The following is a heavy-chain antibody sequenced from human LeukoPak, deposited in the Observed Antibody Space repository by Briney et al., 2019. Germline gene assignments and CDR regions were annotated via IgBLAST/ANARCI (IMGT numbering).Heavy chain of an antibody. J-gene: IGHJ4*02. Sequence: SETLSLTCAVYGGSFSGYYWSWIRRPPGKGLEWIGEINHSGSTNYNPSLKSRVTISVDTSKNQFSLKLSSVTAADTAVYYCARGASGIVLMVYAMRFDYWGQGTLVTVSS. CDR3: ARGASGIVLMVYAMRFDY. CDR2: INHSGST. D-gene: IGHD2-8*01. V-gene: IGHV4-34*01. CDR1: GGSFSGYY.